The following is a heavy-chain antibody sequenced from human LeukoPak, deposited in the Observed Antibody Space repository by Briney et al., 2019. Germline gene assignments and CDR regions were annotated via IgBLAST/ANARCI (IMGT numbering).Heavy chain of an antibody. J-gene: IGHJ4*02. Sequence: GGSLRLSCAASGFTVSSNYMSWVRQAPGEGLEWVSVIYSGGSTYYADSVKGGFTISRENSKNTLYLQMNSLRAEDTAVYYCARGGYSGYDCDYWGQGTLVTVSS. D-gene: IGHD5-12*01. CDR3: ARGGYSGYDCDY. CDR1: GFTVSSNY. CDR2: IYSGGST. V-gene: IGHV3-53*01.